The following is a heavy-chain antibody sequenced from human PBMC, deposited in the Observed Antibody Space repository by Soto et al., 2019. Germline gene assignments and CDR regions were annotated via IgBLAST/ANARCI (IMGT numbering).Heavy chain of an antibody. Sequence: SETLSITCTVSGGSISSGDYSWSWIRQPPGKGLECIAYIYSNGSAYYNPSLKSRVIVLVDTSRNQFSLTLRYVTAADTAVYYCARDTGSGPSWFDPWGHGTLVTVSS. V-gene: IGHV4-30-4*01. CDR1: GGSISSGDYS. CDR2: IYSNGSA. D-gene: IGHD3-10*01. J-gene: IGHJ5*02. CDR3: ARDTGSGPSWFDP.